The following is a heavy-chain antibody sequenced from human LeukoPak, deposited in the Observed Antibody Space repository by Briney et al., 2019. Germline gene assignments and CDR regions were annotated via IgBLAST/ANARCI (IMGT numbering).Heavy chain of an antibody. D-gene: IGHD3-9*01. CDR1: GGSISSSSSY. CDR2: IYYSGST. Sequence: PSETLSLTCIVSGGSISSSSSYWGWIRQPPGKGLEWIGGIYYSGSTYYNPSLKSRVTISVDTSKNQSSLKLSSVTAADTAVYYCASHRFFDWLSPFDYWGQGTLVTVSS. CDR3: ASHRFFDWLSPFDY. V-gene: IGHV4-39*01. J-gene: IGHJ4*02.